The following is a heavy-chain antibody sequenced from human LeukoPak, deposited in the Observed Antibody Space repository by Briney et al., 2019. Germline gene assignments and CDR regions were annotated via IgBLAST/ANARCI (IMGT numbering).Heavy chain of an antibody. CDR2: IFPGDPEI. Sequence: AASLQISSKTSGFSFSRYWIAWVRQMPPQDLQWRGVIFPGDPEIRYSPSFQGQVTISADKSISTAFLQWSNLKASDSAIYFCARRTYFDTRHFDYWGQGTLVTVSS. V-gene: IGHV5-51*01. CDR1: GFSFSRYW. J-gene: IGHJ4*02. CDR3: ARRTYFDTRHFDY. D-gene: IGHD3-22*01.